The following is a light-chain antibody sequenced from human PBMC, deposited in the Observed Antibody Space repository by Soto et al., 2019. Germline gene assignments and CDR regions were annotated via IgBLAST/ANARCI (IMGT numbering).Light chain of an antibody. CDR3: QQYYSSSP. V-gene: IGKV1-5*01. Sequence: DIQMTQSPSTLSASVGDRVTITCRASQSISTWLAWYQQKPGKAPKLLIYDGSSLESGVPSRFSGSGSGAEFTLSISSLQPDDFATYFCQQYYSSSPFGPGPEVDIK. J-gene: IGKJ3*01. CDR2: DGS. CDR1: QSISTW.